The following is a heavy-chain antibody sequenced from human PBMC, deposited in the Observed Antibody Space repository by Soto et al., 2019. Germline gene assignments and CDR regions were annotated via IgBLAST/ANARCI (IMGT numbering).Heavy chain of an antibody. CDR2: INPSGGGT. CDR3: ARVVVPTTATTSNWFDP. CDR1: GYTFTTYY. D-gene: IGHD4-17*01. Sequence: GASVKVSCKASGYTFTTYYMHWLRQATGQGLEWMGIINPSGGGTNYAQRFQGRVTMTSDTSTSTVYMELSSLRADDTAVYYCARVVVPTTATTSNWFDPWGQGTLVT. J-gene: IGHJ5*02. V-gene: IGHV1-46*01.